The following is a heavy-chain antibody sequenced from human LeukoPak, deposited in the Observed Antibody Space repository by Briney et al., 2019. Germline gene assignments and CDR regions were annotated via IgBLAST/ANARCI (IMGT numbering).Heavy chain of an antibody. V-gene: IGHV1-2*02. CDR1: GYTFTGYY. J-gene: IGHJ4*02. D-gene: IGHD1-26*01. CDR3: ARGPLSGSYYFGLVY. CDR2: INPNSGGT. Sequence: ASVKVSCKASGYTFTGYYMHWVRQAPGQGLEWMGWINPNSGGTNYAQKVQGRVTMTRDTSISTAYMELSRLRSDDTAVYYCARGPLSGSYYFGLVYWGQGTLVTVSS.